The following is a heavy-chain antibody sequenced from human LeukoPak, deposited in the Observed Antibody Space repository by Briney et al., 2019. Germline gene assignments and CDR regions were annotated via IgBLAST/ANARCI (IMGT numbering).Heavy chain of an antibody. V-gene: IGHV3-7*01. Sequence: GGSLRLSCAASGFTFSSYWMSWVRQAPGKGLEWVANIKQDGSEKYYVGSVKGRFTLSRDNSKNTLYLQMNSLTVEDTAVYYCARSQSSSLIDYWGQGTLVTVSS. CDR1: GFTFSSYW. CDR3: ARSQSSSLIDY. CDR2: IKQDGSEK. J-gene: IGHJ4*02. D-gene: IGHD6-13*01.